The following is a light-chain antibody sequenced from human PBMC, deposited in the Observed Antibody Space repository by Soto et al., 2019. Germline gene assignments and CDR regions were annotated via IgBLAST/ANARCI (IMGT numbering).Light chain of an antibody. J-gene: IGKJ1*01. V-gene: IGKV1-5*03. CDR1: QSVSIW. CDR3: QQYNAYWT. CDR2: KAS. Sequence: DIQMTQSPSTLSASVGDRVTITCRASQSVSIWLAWYQQKPGKAPKVLIYKASTLESGVPSRFSGSGSGTEFTLTISSLQPEDSATYYGQQYNAYWTFGQGTKVEI.